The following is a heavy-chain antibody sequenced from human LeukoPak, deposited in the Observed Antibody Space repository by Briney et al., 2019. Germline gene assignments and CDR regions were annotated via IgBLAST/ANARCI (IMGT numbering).Heavy chain of an antibody. V-gene: IGHV1-24*01. CDR1: GYTLTELS. J-gene: IGHJ4*02. CDR2: FDPEDGET. CDR3: ATPQDNNWLLLDFDY. D-gene: IGHD3-22*01. Sequence: ASVKVSCKVSGYTLTELSMHWVRQAPGKGLEWMGGFDPEDGETIYAQKFQGRVTMTEDTSTDTAYMELSSLRSEDTAVYYCATPQDNNWLLLDFDYWGQGTLVTVSS.